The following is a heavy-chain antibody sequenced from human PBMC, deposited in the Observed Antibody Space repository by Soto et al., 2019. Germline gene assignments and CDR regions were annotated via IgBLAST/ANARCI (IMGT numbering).Heavy chain of an antibody. D-gene: IGHD3-3*01. Sequence: PGGSLRLSCAASGFTFSDYYMSWICQAPGKGLEWVSYISSSGSTIYYADSVKGRFTISRDNAKNSLYLQMNSLRAGDTAVYYCARGLKATIFGVVPYFDYWGQGTLVTVSS. CDR1: GFTFSDYY. CDR3: ARGLKATIFGVVPYFDY. V-gene: IGHV3-11*01. CDR2: ISSSGSTI. J-gene: IGHJ4*02.